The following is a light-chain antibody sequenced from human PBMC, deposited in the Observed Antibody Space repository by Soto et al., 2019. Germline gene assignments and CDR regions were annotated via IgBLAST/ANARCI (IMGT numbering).Light chain of an antibody. V-gene: IGKV3-15*01. CDR1: QSVSSN. CDR3: QQYNDWPRT. J-gene: IGKJ1*01. Sequence: EVVITQSPGMLSVSPGERATLSCRASQSVSSNLAWYQQRPGQAPRLLIHGASTRATGVPARFSGSGSGTEFTLTISGLQSEDFAFYYCQQYNDWPRTFGQGTKV. CDR2: GAS.